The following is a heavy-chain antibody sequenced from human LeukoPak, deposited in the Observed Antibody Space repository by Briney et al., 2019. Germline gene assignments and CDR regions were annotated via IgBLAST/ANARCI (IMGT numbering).Heavy chain of an antibody. V-gene: IGHV4-59*01. CDR1: GDSFSGYY. D-gene: IGHD3-10*01. CDR3: ARGLHGSGSYPYYYYGMDV. J-gene: IGHJ6*02. CDR2: IYSSGST. Sequence: SETLSLTCTVSGDSFSGYYWGWIRQPPGKGLECVGYIYSSGSTAYNPSLKSRLTISVDTSKNQFSLKLSSVTAADTAVYYCARGLHGSGSYPYYYYGMDVWGQGTTVTVSS.